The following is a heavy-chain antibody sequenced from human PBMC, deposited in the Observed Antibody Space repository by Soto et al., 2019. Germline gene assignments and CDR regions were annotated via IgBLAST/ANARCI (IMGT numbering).Heavy chain of an antibody. CDR1: GFTFSSYG. D-gene: IGHD3-10*01. Sequence: ESGGGVVQPGRSLRLSCAASGFTFSSYGMHWVRQAPGKGLEWVAVIWYDGSNKYYADSVKGRFTISRDNCKNTLYLQMNSLRAEDTAVYYCARDRGSGMYYFDYWGQGTLVTVSS. J-gene: IGHJ4*02. CDR2: IWYDGSNK. CDR3: ARDRGSGMYYFDY. V-gene: IGHV3-33*01.